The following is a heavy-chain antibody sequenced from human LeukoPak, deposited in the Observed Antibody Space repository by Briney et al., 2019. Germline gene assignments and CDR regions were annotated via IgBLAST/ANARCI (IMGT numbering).Heavy chain of an antibody. J-gene: IGHJ4*02. V-gene: IGHV6-1*01. Sequence: SQTLSLTCAISGDSVSSNTAAWNWIRQSPSRGLECLGRTYSRSKWYNDYAVSLKSRITINPDTSKNQFSLQLNSVTPDDTAVYYCARDQYSGYDYRSLDYWGQGTLVTVSS. CDR1: GDSVSSNTAA. CDR2: TYSRSKWYN. D-gene: IGHD5-12*01. CDR3: ARDQYSGYDYRSLDY.